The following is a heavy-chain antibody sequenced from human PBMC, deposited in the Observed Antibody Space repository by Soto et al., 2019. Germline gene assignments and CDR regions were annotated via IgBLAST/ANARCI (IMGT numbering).Heavy chain of an antibody. Sequence: SETLSLTCAVYGGSFSGYYWSWIRQPPGKGLEWIGEINHSGSTNYNPSLKSRVTISVDTSKNQFSLKLSSVTAADTAVYYCARGRYYYGSGSYYRRPYYYMDVWGKGTTVTVSS. CDR1: GGSFSGYY. CDR3: ARGRYYYGSGSYYRRPYYYMDV. J-gene: IGHJ6*03. D-gene: IGHD3-10*01. CDR2: INHSGST. V-gene: IGHV4-34*01.